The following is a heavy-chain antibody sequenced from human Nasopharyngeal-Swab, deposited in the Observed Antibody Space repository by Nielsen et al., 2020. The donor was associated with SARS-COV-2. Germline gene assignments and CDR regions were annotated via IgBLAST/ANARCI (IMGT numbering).Heavy chain of an antibody. D-gene: IGHD3-3*01. V-gene: IGHV1-8*01. CDR3: ARLSNYDFWSGYYAYMDV. Sequence: ASAKVSCKASGYTFTSYGINWVRQVTGQGLEWLGWMNPNSGNTGYAQKLQGRVTMTRNTSISTAYMELSSLRSEDTAVYYCARLSNYDFWSGYYAYMDVWGKGTTVTVSS. CDR2: MNPNSGNT. J-gene: IGHJ6*03. CDR1: GYTFTSYG.